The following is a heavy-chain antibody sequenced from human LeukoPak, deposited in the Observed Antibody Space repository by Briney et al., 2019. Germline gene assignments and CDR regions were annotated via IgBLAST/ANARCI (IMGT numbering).Heavy chain of an antibody. CDR3: ARDWGYCSSTSCHVFDY. Sequence: GGSLRLSCAAPGFTVSSNYMSWVRQAPGKGLEWVSVIYIGGSTYYSDSVQGRFTISRDISKNTLYLQMNSLRAEDTAVYYCARDWGYCSSTSCHVFDYWGQGTLVTVSS. CDR2: IYIGGST. V-gene: IGHV3-53*01. J-gene: IGHJ4*02. CDR1: GFTVSSNY. D-gene: IGHD2-2*01.